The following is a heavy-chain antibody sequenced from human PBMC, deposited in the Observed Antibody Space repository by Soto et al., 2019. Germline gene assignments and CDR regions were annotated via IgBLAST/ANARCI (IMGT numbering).Heavy chain of an antibody. CDR3: AKGSLTPGY. V-gene: IGHV3-23*01. Sequence: PGGSLRLSCAGSGFTFSSVAMTWVRQAPGKGLEWVSSISGSGDSTYYADSVKGRFTISRDNSKNTLYLQMNSLRAEDTVVYYCAKGSLTPGYWGQGTLVTVSS. CDR2: ISGSGDST. J-gene: IGHJ4*02. CDR1: GFTFSSVA.